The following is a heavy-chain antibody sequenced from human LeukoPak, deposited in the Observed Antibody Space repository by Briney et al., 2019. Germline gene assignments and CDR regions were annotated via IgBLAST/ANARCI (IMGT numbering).Heavy chain of an antibody. CDR3: AKGPFTWVQLPDY. V-gene: IGHV3-23*01. Sequence: GGSLRLSCAASGFTFSSYGMSWVRQAPGKGLEWVSAISGSGGSTYYADSVKGRFTISRDNAKNSLYLQMNSLRAEDTALYYCAKGPFTWVQLPDYWGQGTLVTVSS. CDR2: ISGSGGST. D-gene: IGHD5-18*01. J-gene: IGHJ4*02. CDR1: GFTFSSYG.